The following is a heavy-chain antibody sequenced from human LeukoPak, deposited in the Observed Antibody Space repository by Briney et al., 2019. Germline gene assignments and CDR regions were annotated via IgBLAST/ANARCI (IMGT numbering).Heavy chain of an antibody. CDR2: INHSGST. CDR1: GGSFSGYY. J-gene: IGHJ5*02. D-gene: IGHD3-16*02. V-gene: IGHV4-34*01. CDR3: ARDGYDYVWRSYRYTGIWFDP. Sequence: PSETLSLTCAVYGGSFSGYYWSWIRQPPGKGLEWIGEINHSGSTNYNPSLKSRVTISVGTSKNQFSLKLSSVTAADTAVYYCARDGYDYVWRSYRYTGIWFDPWGQGTLVTVSS.